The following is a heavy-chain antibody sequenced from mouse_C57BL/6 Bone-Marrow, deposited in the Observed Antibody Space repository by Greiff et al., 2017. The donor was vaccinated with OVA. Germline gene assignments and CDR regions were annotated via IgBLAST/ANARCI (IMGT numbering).Heavy chain of an antibody. CDR1: GYSITSGYY. D-gene: IGHD1-1*01. CDR3: ASLYYYGSFFV. CDR2: ISYDGSN. V-gene: IGHV3-6*01. Sequence: EVHLVESGPGLVKPSQSLSLTCSVTGYSITSGYYWHWIRQFPGNKLEWMGYISYDGSNNYNPSLKNRISITRDTSKNQFFLKLNSVTTEDTATYYCASLYYYGSFFVWGTGTTVTVSS. J-gene: IGHJ1*03.